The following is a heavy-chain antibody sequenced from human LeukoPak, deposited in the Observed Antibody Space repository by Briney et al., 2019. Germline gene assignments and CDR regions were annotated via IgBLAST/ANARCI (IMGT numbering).Heavy chain of an antibody. CDR1: GGSISSYY. CDR3: ARLHYDFWSGYWDYYYYYYMDV. CDR2: IYTSGST. D-gene: IGHD3-3*01. J-gene: IGHJ6*03. V-gene: IGHV4-4*09. Sequence: SETLSLTCTVSGGSISSYYWSWIRQPPGKGLEWIGYIYTSGSTNYNPSLKSRVTISVDTSKNKFSLKLSSVTAADTAVYYCARLHYDFWSGYWDYYYYYYMDVWGKGTTVTVSS.